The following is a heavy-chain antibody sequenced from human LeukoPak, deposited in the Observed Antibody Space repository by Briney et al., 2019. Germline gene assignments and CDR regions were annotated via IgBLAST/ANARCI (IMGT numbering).Heavy chain of an antibody. CDR3: TRGSIAYYYMDV. CDR1: GGSISGYY. CDR2: IYYTGST. D-gene: IGHD3-22*01. Sequence: PSETLSLTCTVSGGSISGYYWNWIRQPPGKGLEWIGYIYYTGSTNYNPSLKSRVTISVDTSKNQFSLELSSVTAADTAVYYCTRGSIAYYYMDVWGKGTTVTISS. J-gene: IGHJ6*03. V-gene: IGHV4-59*01.